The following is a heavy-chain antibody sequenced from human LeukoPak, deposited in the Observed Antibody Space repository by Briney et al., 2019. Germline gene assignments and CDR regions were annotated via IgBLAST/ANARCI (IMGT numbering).Heavy chain of an antibody. Sequence: PGGSLRLSCAASGFTFSSYSMNWVRQAPGKGLEWVSSISSSSSYIHYADSVKGRFTISRDNVKNSLYLQMNSLRAEDTAVYYCAELGITMIGGVWGKGTTVTISS. J-gene: IGHJ6*04. CDR2: ISSSSSYI. V-gene: IGHV3-21*01. CDR3: AELGITMIGGV. CDR1: GFTFSSYS. D-gene: IGHD3-10*02.